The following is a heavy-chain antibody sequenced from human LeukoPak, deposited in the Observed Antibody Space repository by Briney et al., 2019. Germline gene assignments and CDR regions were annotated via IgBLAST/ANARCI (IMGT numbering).Heavy chain of an antibody. CDR3: ARDLATIDGIAWYYFEN. CDR1: GYTFTGHY. CDR2: INPNTGGT. J-gene: IGHJ4*02. V-gene: IGHV1-2*02. Sequence: ATVKVSCKASGYTFTGHYIHWVRQAPGQGFVWMGWINPNTGGTDYAQKFQDRIAISTYTSISTAYMELSRLRSDDTALYYCARDLATIDGIAWYYFENWGQGTLVTVS. D-gene: IGHD5-12*01.